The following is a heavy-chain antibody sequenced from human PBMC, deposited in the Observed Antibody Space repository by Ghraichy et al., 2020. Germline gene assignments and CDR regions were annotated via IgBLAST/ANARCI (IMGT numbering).Heavy chain of an antibody. CDR2: ISVYNGNT. CDR1: GYSFSSSG. D-gene: IGHD3-16*01. CDR3: ARSSFYDYGLDGVGEFDY. V-gene: IGHV1-18*04. J-gene: IGHJ4*02. Sequence: ASVKVSCKASGYSFSSSGMSWVRQAPGQGFEWMGWISVYNGNTRYAQKIQGRITMTTDTSTTTAYMELTSLRPEDTAIYYCARSSFYDYGLDGVGEFDYWGQGTLVTVSS.